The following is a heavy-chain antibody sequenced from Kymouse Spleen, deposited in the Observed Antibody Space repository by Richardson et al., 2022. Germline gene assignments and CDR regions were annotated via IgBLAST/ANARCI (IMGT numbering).Heavy chain of an antibody. V-gene: IGHV3-9*01. CDR1: GFTFDDYA. CDR2: ISWNSGSI. Sequence: EVQLVESGGGLVQPGRSLRLSCAASGFTFDDYAMHWVRQAPGKGLEWVSGISWNSGSIGYADSVKGRFTISRDNAKNSLYLQMNSLRAEDTALYYCAKDAYSSSSHYYYYGMDVWGQGTTVTVSS. D-gene: IGHD6-6*01. CDR3: AKDAYSSSSHYYYYGMDV. J-gene: IGHJ6*02.